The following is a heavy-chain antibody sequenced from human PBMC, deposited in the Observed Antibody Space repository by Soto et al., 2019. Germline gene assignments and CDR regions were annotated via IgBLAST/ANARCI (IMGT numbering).Heavy chain of an antibody. CDR3: ALAWASYQASSGGPGFDP. CDR2: ISTYSGDP. CDR1: GGTFTTYS. Sequence: SMKVPCNASGGTFTTYSVTWVRQAPGQGLEWMGWISTYSGDPNYAQKFQGRVTMTTDTSTNTAYMELRILRSDDTAVYYCALAWASYQASSGGPGFDPWRRGALVTVAS. D-gene: IGHD3-16*02. V-gene: IGHV1-18*01. J-gene: IGHJ5*02.